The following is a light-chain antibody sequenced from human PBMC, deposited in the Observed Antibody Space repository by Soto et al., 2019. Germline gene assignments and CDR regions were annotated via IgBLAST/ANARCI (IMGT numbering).Light chain of an antibody. CDR3: SSYISSGTLI. CDR1: SGDIGDYNY. V-gene: IGLV2-14*01. CDR2: DVS. J-gene: IGLJ1*01. Sequence: QSVLTQPASVSGSPGQSITISRVGTSGDIGDYNYVSWYRQHPGKVPKVVIYDVSNRPSAEPYRFSGTKSGYTGSLTVSRLQAEDEADHFCSSYISSGTLIFGTWSKVVVL.